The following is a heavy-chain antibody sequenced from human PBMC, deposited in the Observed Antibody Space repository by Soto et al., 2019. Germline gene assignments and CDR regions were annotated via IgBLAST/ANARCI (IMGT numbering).Heavy chain of an antibody. Sequence: QVQLVQSGAEVKKPGASVKVSCKASGYTFTSYGISWVRQAPGQGLEWMGWISAYNGNTNYAQKIQGRVTMTTDTSTSPAYMEVSSLRSDDTAVYCCARSLWKQMDPDDAFDLWGQGTMVTVSS. D-gene: IGHD6-13*01. V-gene: IGHV1-18*01. CDR1: GYTFTSYG. J-gene: IGHJ3*01. CDR2: ISAYNGNT. CDR3: ARSLWKQMDPDDAFDL.